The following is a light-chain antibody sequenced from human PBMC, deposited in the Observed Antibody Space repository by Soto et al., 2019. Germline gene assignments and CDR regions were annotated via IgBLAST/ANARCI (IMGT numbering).Light chain of an antibody. Sequence: EIVLTQSPGTLSLSPGERATLSCRASQTVRTNYLAWFQHKPGQAPRLLIYGASSRATGIPDRFSGGGSGTDFTLTINRLEPEDFAVYFCQQYSDSPLTFGGGTKVENK. CDR3: QQYSDSPLT. V-gene: IGKV3-20*01. J-gene: IGKJ4*01. CDR1: QTVRTNY. CDR2: GAS.